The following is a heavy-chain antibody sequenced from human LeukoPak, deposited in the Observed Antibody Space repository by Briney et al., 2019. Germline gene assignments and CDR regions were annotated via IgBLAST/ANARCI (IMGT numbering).Heavy chain of an antibody. CDR2: TYYRSKWYN. CDR1: GDSVSTNSAA. Sequence: SQTLSLTFAISGDSVSTNSAAWNWLRQSPSRGLEWLGRTYYRSKWYNDYAVSVKSRISINPDTSKNQFSLQLNSVTPEDTAVYYCARDSGTYAGDFDYWGQGTLVTVSS. V-gene: IGHV6-1*01. CDR3: ARDSGTYAGDFDY. D-gene: IGHD1-26*01. J-gene: IGHJ4*02.